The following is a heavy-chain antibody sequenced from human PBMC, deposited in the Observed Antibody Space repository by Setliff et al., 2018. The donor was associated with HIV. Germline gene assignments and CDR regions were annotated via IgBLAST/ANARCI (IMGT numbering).Heavy chain of an antibody. Sequence: PSETLSLTCAVSGVSFSGDYWSWVRQPPGKGLEWIAEVHPSGSINYNSSLKSRVAISVDTSNNQFSLTMTSVIAADTAVYYCARGRDWAKTGDFWGQGALVTVSS. CDR3: ARGRDWAKTGDF. D-gene: IGHD3-9*01. V-gene: IGHV4-34*01. J-gene: IGHJ4*02. CDR2: VHPSGSI. CDR1: GVSFSGDY.